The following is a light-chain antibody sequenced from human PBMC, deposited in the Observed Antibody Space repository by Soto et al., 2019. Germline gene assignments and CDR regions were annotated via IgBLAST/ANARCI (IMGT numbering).Light chain of an antibody. CDR3: QHYGTSAL. CDR2: DAS. CDR1: QSVSSSY. Sequence: EIVLTQSPGTLSLSPGERATLSCQASQSVSSSYLAWYQQKPGQAPRLLIYDASRATGIPDRFSGSGSGTNFTLTITRLEPEDFAVYYCQHYGTSALFGPGTKVDI. J-gene: IGKJ3*01. V-gene: IGKV3-20*01.